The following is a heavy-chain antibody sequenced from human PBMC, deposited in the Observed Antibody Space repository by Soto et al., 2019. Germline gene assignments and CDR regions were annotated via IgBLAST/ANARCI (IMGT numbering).Heavy chain of an antibody. V-gene: IGHV3-23*01. J-gene: IGHJ4*02. CDR1: EFTFSSYA. D-gene: IGHD6-13*01. CDR3: AKTLLTTSWYGLHDY. CDR2: ISGSGGRT. Sequence: GGSLRLSCAASEFTFSSYAMSWVRQAPGKGLEWVSTISGSGGRTYYADSAKGRFTISRDNSRNTLHLQMNSLRVEDTALYYCAKTLLTTSWYGLHDYVSQGTLVTVSS.